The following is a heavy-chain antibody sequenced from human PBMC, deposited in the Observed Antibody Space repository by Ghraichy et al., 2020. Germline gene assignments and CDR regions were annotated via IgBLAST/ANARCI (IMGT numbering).Heavy chain of an antibody. Sequence: GGSLRLSCAASGFTFSSYGMHWVRQAPGKGLEWVAVIWYDGSNKYYADSVKGRFTISRDNSKNTLYLQMNSLRAEDTAVYYCARAPGWLLYYFDYWGQGTLVTVSS. D-gene: IGHD3-22*01. J-gene: IGHJ4*02. V-gene: IGHV3-33*01. CDR3: ARAPGWLLYYFDY. CDR1: GFTFSSYG. CDR2: IWYDGSNK.